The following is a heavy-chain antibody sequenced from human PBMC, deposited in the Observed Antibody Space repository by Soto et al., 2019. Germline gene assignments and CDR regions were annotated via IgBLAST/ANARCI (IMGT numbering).Heavy chain of an antibody. Sequence: QLQLQESGSGLVKPSQTLSLTCAVSGGSICSGGYSWSWIRQPPGKGLEWIGYIYHSGSTYYNPSLKSRVTISVDRSKNQFSLKLSSVTAADTAVYYCARGRYYDFWSGYYSLFDYWGQGTLVTVSS. V-gene: IGHV4-30-2*01. J-gene: IGHJ4*02. CDR3: ARGRYYDFWSGYYSLFDY. CDR1: GGSICSGGYS. CDR2: IYHSGST. D-gene: IGHD3-3*01.